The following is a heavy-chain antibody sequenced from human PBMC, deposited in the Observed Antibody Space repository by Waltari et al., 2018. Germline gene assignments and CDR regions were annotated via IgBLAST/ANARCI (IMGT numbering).Heavy chain of an antibody. CDR1: GFTFTTHW. CDR3: ARGVTTVEY. CDR2: IKQDGSEK. D-gene: IGHD2-21*02. Sequence: EVQLVESGGGLVQPGGSLRLSGSGSGFTFTTHWLSWVRQAPGKGPEWVASIKQDGSEKYYVDSMKGRFTISRDNAKNSLSLQMDSLRAEDTAVYFCARGVTTVEYWGQGTLVTVSS. V-gene: IGHV3-7*04. J-gene: IGHJ4*02.